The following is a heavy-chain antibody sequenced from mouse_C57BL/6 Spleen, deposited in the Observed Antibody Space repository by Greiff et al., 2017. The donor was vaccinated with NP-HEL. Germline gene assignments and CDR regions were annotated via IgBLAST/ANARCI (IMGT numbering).Heavy chain of an antibody. CDR2: IYPGSGSI. CDR3: GGRGEGLDYAMDY. V-gene: IGHV1-62-2*01. Sequence: QVQLQQSGAELVKPGASVKLSCKASGYTFTEYTIHWVKQRPGQGLEWIGWIYPGSGSIKYNEKFKDKATLTADKSSSTVYMQLSRMTSEDSAVYYYGGRGEGLDYAMDYWGQGTSVTVSS. J-gene: IGHJ4*01. D-gene: IGHD2-13*01. CDR1: GYTFTEYT.